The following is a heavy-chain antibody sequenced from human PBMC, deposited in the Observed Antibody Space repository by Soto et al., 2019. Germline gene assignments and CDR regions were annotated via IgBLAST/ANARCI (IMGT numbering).Heavy chain of an antibody. Sequence: PGGSLRLSCAASGFTFSSYWMSWVRQAPGKGLEWVANIKQDGSEKYYVESVKGRFTISRDNAKNSLYLQLNSLRAEDTAVYYCARDRGGSLFGELLYYYYYGMDVWGQGTTVTVSS. V-gene: IGHV3-7*05. CDR1: GFTFSSYW. CDR2: IKQDGSEK. D-gene: IGHD3-10*02. CDR3: ARDRGGSLFGELLYYYYYGMDV. J-gene: IGHJ6*02.